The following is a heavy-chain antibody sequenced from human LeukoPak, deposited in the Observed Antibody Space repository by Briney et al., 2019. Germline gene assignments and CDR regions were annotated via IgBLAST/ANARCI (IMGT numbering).Heavy chain of an antibody. V-gene: IGHV3-23*01. Sequence: GGSLRLSCVGSAFTFGRYAMSWVRQAPGKGLEWVSAMSGRGVSTFYAESVKGRFTISRDNSESTLYLQMNSLRAEETHVNHCVGEGGIAVASGAFDIWGQGTMVTVSS. CDR2: MSGRGVST. CDR3: VGEGGIAVASGAFDI. CDR1: AFTFGRYA. J-gene: IGHJ3*02. D-gene: IGHD6-19*01.